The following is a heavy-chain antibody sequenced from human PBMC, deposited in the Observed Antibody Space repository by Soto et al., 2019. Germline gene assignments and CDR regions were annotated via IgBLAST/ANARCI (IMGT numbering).Heavy chain of an antibody. V-gene: IGHV1-2*02. CDR2: FNPNSGGT. CDR1: GYTFTGYY. D-gene: IGHD6-13*01. Sequence: GASVKVSCKASGYTFTGYYIHWERQAPGQGLGWMGWFNPNSGGTNYAHKVQGRVTMTRETSISPAYMELSRLRSDGPAVYYCAREPPEYSSSWYRYCFNYGMDVWGRGTTVTVSS. J-gene: IGHJ6*02. CDR3: AREPPEYSSSWYRYCFNYGMDV.